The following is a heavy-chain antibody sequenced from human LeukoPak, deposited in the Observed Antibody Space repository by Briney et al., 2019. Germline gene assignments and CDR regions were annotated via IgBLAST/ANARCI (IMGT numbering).Heavy chain of an antibody. CDR2: ISSSGSTI. D-gene: IGHD3-3*01. CDR3: ARGGITIFGNYYMDV. J-gene: IGHJ6*03. V-gene: IGHV3-48*03. Sequence: GGSLRLSCAASGFTFSSYEMNWVRQAPGKGLEGVSYISSSGSTIYYADSVKGRFTISRDNAKNSLYLQMNSLRAEDTALYYCARGGITIFGNYYMDVWGKGTTVTVSS. CDR1: GFTFSSYE.